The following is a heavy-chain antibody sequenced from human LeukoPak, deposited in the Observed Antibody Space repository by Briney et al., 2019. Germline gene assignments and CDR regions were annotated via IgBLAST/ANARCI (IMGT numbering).Heavy chain of an antibody. CDR1: GYTFTDYY. D-gene: IGHD3-22*01. CDR3: ATDRPSDSSGYNC. CDR2: VDPEDGEA. Sequence: ASVKVSCKVSGYTFTDYYMHWVQQAPGKGLEWMGLVDPEDGEAIYAEKFQGRVTITADTSTDTAYMELSSLRSEDTAVYYCATDRPSDSSGYNCWGQGTLVTVSS. J-gene: IGHJ4*02. V-gene: IGHV1-69-2*01.